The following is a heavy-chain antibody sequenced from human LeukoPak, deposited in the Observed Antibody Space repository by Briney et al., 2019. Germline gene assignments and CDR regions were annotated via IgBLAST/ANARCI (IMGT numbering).Heavy chain of an antibody. CDR3: AIVEGGERYFPY. J-gene: IGHJ4*02. CDR1: GYTFTSYY. V-gene: IGHV1-46*01. Sequence: VSVKVSCKASGYTFTSYYMHWVRQAPGQGLEWMGIINPSGGSTSYAQKFQGRVTMTRDTSTSTVYMELSSLRSEDTAVYYCAIVEGGERYFPYWGQGTLVTVSS. CDR2: INPSGGST. D-gene: IGHD3-9*01.